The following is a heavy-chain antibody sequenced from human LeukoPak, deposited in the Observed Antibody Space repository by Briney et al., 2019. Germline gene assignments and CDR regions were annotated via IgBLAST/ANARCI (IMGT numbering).Heavy chain of an antibody. CDR3: ARDRVAVAGNLDY. D-gene: IGHD6-19*01. V-gene: IGHV1-69*01. CDR2: IIPIFGTA. Sequence: SVKISCKASGGTFSSYAISWVRQAPGQGLEWMGGIIPIFGTANYAQKFQGRVTITADESTSTAYMELSSLRSEDTAVYYCARDRVAVAGNLDYWGQGTLVTVSS. J-gene: IGHJ4*02. CDR1: GGTFSSYA.